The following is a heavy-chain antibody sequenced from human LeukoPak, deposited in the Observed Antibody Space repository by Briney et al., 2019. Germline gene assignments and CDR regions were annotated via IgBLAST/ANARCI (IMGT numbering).Heavy chain of an antibody. D-gene: IGHD3-10*01. Sequence: PGGSLRLSCAASGFTFTTYWMSWVRQAPGKGLEWVANINQDGSEKYFVDSVKGRFTISRDNAKNSLYLQMNSLRVEDTAVYYCARTAIKQAGLLWFGETNAFDIWGQGTMVTVSS. CDR1: GFTFTTYW. CDR3: ARTAIKQAGLLWFGETNAFDI. J-gene: IGHJ3*02. CDR2: INQDGSEK. V-gene: IGHV3-7*01.